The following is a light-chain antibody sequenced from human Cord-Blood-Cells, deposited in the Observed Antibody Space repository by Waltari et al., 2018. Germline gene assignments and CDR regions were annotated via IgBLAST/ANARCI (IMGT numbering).Light chain of an antibody. Sequence: QSALTQPRSVSGSPGQSVTISCTGTSSDVGGYNYVSWYQQHPGKAPKLMIYDVSKRPSGVAERFSGSKSGNTASLTISGLQAEDEADYYCCSYAGSYTYYVFGTGTKVTVL. CDR3: CSYAGSYTYYV. J-gene: IGLJ1*01. CDR1: SSDVGGYNY. V-gene: IGLV2-11*01. CDR2: DVS.